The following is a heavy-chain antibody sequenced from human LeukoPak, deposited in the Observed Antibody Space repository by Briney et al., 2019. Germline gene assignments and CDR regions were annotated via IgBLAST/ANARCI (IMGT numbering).Heavy chain of an antibody. CDR1: GGSFSGYY. Sequence: PSETLSLTCAVYGGSFSGYYWSWIRQPPGKGLEWIGEINHSGSTNYNPSLKSRVTISVDTSKNQFSLKLSSVTAADTAVYYCARGRYYDSSGYYMWYYYYGMDVWGQGTTVTVSS. V-gene: IGHV4-34*01. J-gene: IGHJ6*02. CDR2: INHSGST. D-gene: IGHD3-22*01. CDR3: ARGRYYDSSGYYMWYYYYGMDV.